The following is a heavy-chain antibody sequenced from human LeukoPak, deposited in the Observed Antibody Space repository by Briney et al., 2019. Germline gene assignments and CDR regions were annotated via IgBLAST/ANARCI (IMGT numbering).Heavy chain of an antibody. CDR2: IYYSGST. J-gene: IGHJ5*02. CDR3: ARHGYISGWYVPTWFDP. Sequence: SETLSLTCTVSGGSISSYYWSWIRQPPGKGLEWIGYIYYSGSTNYNPSLKSRVTISVDTSKNQFSLKLSSVTAADTAVYYCARHGYISGWYVPTWFDPWGQGTLVTVSS. D-gene: IGHD6-19*01. V-gene: IGHV4-59*08. CDR1: GGSISSYY.